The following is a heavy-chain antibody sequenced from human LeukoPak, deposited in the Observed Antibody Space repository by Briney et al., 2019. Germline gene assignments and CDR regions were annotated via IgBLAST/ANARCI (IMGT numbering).Heavy chain of an antibody. Sequence: SVKVSCKASGGTFSSYAISWVRQAPGQGLGWMGRIIPILDITKYAQKFQGRVAITADKSTTTAYMELNSLRSEDTAVYYCARSKTGVFEYWGQGTLVTVSS. V-gene: IGHV1-69*04. D-gene: IGHD3-9*01. CDR3: ARSKTGVFEY. CDR2: IIPILDIT. CDR1: GGTFSSYA. J-gene: IGHJ4*02.